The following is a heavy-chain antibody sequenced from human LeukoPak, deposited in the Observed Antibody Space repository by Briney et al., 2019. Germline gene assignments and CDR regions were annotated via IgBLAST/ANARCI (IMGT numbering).Heavy chain of an antibody. CDR3: ARDQSPGVHPPKPSALYYFDY. D-gene: IGHD2-8*01. J-gene: IGHJ4*02. V-gene: IGHV1-69*04. CDR1: GGTLSSYA. CDR2: IIPILGIA. Sequence: ASVKVSCKASGGTLSSYAISWVRQAPGQGLEWMGRIIPILGIANYAQKFQGRVTITADKSTSTAYMELSSLRSEDTAVYYCARDQSPGVHPPKPSALYYFDYWGQGTLVTVSS.